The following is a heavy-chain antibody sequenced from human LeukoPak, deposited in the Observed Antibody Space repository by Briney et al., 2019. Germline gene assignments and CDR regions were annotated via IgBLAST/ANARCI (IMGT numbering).Heavy chain of an antibody. V-gene: IGHV1-2*02. D-gene: IGHD4-23*01. J-gene: IGHJ4*02. CDR3: ARDGYGGNSFDY. CDR2: INPKNGGT. Sequence: ASVKVSCKASGYTFPGHHIHWVRQAPGQGLEWMGWINPKNGGTNYAQKFQGRVTMTRDTSINTAFMELSRLNSVDTAVYFCARDGYGGNSFDYWGQGTLVTVSS. CDR1: GYTFPGHH.